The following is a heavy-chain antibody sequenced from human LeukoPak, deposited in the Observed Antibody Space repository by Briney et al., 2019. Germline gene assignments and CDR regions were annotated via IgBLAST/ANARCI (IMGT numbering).Heavy chain of an antibody. Sequence: SETLSLTCAVYGGPFSGYYWSWIRQPPGKGLEWIGEINHSGSTNYNPSLKSRVTISVDTSKNQFSLKLSSVTAADTAVYYCATLYYFDYWGQGTLVTVSS. V-gene: IGHV4-34*01. CDR1: GGPFSGYY. CDR3: ATLYYFDY. CDR2: INHSGST. J-gene: IGHJ4*02. D-gene: IGHD3-16*01.